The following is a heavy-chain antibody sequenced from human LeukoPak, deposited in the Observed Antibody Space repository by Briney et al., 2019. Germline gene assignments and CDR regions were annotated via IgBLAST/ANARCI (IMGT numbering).Heavy chain of an antibody. CDR1: GGSISSYY. J-gene: IGHJ4*02. D-gene: IGHD5-24*01. CDR3: ARDLASFFGYNSWGFFDY. V-gene: IGHV4-59*01. CDR2: IYYSGST. Sequence: SETLSLTCTVSGGSISSYYWSWIRQPPGKGLEWIGYIYYSGSTNYNPSLKSRVTISVDTSKNQFSLKLSSVTAADTAVYYCARDLASFFGYNSWGFFDYWGQGTLVTVSS.